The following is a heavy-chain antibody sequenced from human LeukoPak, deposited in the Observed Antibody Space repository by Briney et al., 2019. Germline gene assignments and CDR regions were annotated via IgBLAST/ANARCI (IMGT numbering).Heavy chain of an antibody. Sequence: AGGSLRLSCAASGFTFSSYDMHWVRQATGKGLEWVSAIGTAGDTYYPGSVKGRFTFSRENAKNSLYLQMNSLRAGDTAVYYCARGGQQLGEFDCWGQGTLVTVSS. V-gene: IGHV3-13*01. CDR2: IGTAGDT. CDR1: GFTFSSYD. J-gene: IGHJ4*02. CDR3: ARGGQQLGEFDC. D-gene: IGHD6-13*01.